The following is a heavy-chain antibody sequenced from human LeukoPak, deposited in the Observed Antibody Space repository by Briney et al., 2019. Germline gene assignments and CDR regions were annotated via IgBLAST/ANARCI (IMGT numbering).Heavy chain of an antibody. CDR3: ARRVVATPGAFDI. D-gene: IGHD2-15*01. Sequence: GESLKISCKGSGYSFTNYWIGWVRQMPGKVLEWMGIIYPGDSDTRFSPSFQGQVTISADKSISTAYLQWSSLKASDTAMYYCARRVVATPGAFDIWGQGTMVTVSS. J-gene: IGHJ3*02. V-gene: IGHV5-51*01. CDR1: GYSFTNYW. CDR2: IYPGDSDT.